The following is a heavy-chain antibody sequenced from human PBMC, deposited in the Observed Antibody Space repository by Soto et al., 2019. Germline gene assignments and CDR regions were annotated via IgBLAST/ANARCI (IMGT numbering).Heavy chain of an antibody. CDR3: ARGDGEYSSSYYYYYYYMDV. CDR1: GGSFSGYY. V-gene: IGHV4-34*01. D-gene: IGHD6-6*01. Sequence: SETLSLTCAVYGGSFSGYYWSWIRQPPGKGLEWIGEINHSGSTNYNPSLKSRVTISVDTSKNQFSLKLSSVTAADTAVYYCARGDGEYSSSYYYYYYYMDVWGKGTTVTVSS. CDR2: INHSGST. J-gene: IGHJ6*03.